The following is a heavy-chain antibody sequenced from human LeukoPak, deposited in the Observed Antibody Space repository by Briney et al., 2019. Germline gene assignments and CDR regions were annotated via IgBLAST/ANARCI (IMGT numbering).Heavy chain of an antibody. CDR3: ARASKEVAATQYFQH. V-gene: IGHV1-18*01. CDR1: GYTFTNYG. D-gene: IGHD6-19*01. Sequence: ASVKVSCKASGYTFTNYGFSWVRQAPGQGLEWMGWISAYNANTNYAQKLQSRVTMTTDTSTSTAYMELRSLTSDDTAVYYCARASKEVAATQYFQHWGQGTLVTVSS. CDR2: ISAYNANT. J-gene: IGHJ1*01.